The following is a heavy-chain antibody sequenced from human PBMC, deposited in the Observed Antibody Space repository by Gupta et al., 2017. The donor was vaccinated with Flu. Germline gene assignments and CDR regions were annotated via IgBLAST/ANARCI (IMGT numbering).Heavy chain of an antibody. CDR3: ARSHVDK. CDR2: ISSRDEF. J-gene: IGHJ4*02. CDR1: VFIIYSRD. D-gene: IGHD2-21*01. Sequence: EVQLVASGGRLLQPGGSLRLSCFASVFIIYSRDMSWVRQGPGRGLECVSFISSRDEFDSADCVTGQFTISRDIAKNXLXLEMSGXRDEDTAVYSCARSHVDKWGKGTMVPVSS. V-gene: IGHV3-48*03.